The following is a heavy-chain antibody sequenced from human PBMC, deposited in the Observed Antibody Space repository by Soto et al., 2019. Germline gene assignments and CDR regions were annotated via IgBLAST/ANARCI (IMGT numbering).Heavy chain of an antibody. V-gene: IGHV3-30-3*01. Sequence: VQLVESGGGVVQPGRSLRLSCAASGFTFSSYAMHWVRQAPGKGLEWVAVISYDGSNKYYADSVKGRFTISRDNSKNTLYLQMNSLRAEDTAVYYCARDPEGYYDSSGYLDYWGQGTLVTVSS. D-gene: IGHD3-22*01. CDR3: ARDPEGYYDSSGYLDY. CDR2: ISYDGSNK. J-gene: IGHJ4*02. CDR1: GFTFSSYA.